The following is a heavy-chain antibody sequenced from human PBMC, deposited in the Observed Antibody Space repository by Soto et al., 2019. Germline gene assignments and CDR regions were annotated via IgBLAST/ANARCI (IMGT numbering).Heavy chain of an antibody. CDR1: GFTFSIYA. D-gene: IGHD3-3*01. CDR2: ISYDGSNK. J-gene: IGHJ6*02. V-gene: IGHV3-30-3*01. CDR3: ARGIGDFWSGYPSPRYYYGMDV. Sequence: GGSLRLSCAASGFTFSIYAMHWVRQAPGKGLEWVAVISYDGSNKYYADSVKGRFTISRDNSKNTLYLQMNSLRAEDTAVYYCARGIGDFWSGYPSPRYYYGMDVWGQGTTVTVSS.